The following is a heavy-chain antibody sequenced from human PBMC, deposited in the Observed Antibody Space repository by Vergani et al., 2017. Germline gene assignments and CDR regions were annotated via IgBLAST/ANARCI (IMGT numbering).Heavy chain of an antibody. CDR1: GYTFTSYA. V-gene: IGHV1-3*01. CDR3: ARGQDLNAARPASWFDP. Sequence: QVQLVPSGAEVKKPGASVKVSCTASGYTFTSYAMHWVRQAPGQRLEWMGWINAGNGNTKYSQKFQGRVTITRDTSASTAYMELSSLRSEDTAVYYCARGQDLNAARPASWFDPWGQGTLVTVSS. CDR2: INAGNGNT. D-gene: IGHD6-13*01. J-gene: IGHJ5*02.